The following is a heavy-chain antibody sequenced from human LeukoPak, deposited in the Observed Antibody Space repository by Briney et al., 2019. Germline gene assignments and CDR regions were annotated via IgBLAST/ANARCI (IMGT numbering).Heavy chain of an antibody. CDR2: IIPIFGTA. J-gene: IGHJ5*02. CDR3: ARRVTMDPYPNWFDP. CDR1: GYTFTSYD. Sequence: SVKVSCKASGYTFTSYDINWVRQATGQGLEWMGGIIPIFGTANYAQKFQGRVTITADESTSTAYMELSSLRSEDTAVYYCARRVTMDPYPNWFDPWGQGTLVTVSS. D-gene: IGHD3-10*01. V-gene: IGHV1-69*13.